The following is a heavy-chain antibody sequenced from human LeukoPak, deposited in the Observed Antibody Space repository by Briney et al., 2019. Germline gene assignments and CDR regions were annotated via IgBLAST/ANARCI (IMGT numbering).Heavy chain of an antibody. Sequence: PSETLSLTCAVYGGSFSGYYWSWIRQPPGKGLEWIGEINHSGGTNYNPSLKSRATISVDTSKSQFSLRLSSVTAADTAVYYCARWTSGWYYFDFWGQGSLVTVSS. V-gene: IGHV4-34*01. CDR2: INHSGGT. J-gene: IGHJ4*02. D-gene: IGHD6-19*01. CDR1: GGSFSGYY. CDR3: ARWTSGWYYFDF.